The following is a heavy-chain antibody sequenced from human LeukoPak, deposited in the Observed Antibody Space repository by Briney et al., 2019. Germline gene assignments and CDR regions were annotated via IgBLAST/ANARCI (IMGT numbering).Heavy chain of an antibody. V-gene: IGHV1-18*01. CDR2: ISAYNGNT. D-gene: IGHD1-7*01. CDR3: AREVWNYGYFDY. Sequence: GASVKVSCKASGSPFTSYGISWVRQAPGQGLEWMGWISAYNGNTNYAQKLQGRVTMTTDTSTTTAYLELRSLRSDDTAVYYCAREVWNYGYFDYWGQGTLVTVSS. J-gene: IGHJ4*02. CDR1: GSPFTSYG.